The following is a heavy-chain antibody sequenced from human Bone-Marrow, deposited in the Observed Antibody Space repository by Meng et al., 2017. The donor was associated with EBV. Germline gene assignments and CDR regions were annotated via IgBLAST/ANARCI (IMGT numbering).Heavy chain of an antibody. J-gene: IGHJ4*02. Sequence: QGQLQESGPGLVKPSETLSLTCTVSGGSVSSGSYYWTWIRQPPGKGLEWIGYVYYSGSTNYNPSLKSRVTISVDTSKNQFSLKLSSVTAADTAVYYCARARVGATRGTYFDYWGQGTLVTASS. V-gene: IGHV4-61*01. D-gene: IGHD1-26*01. CDR3: ARARVGATRGTYFDY. CDR1: GGSVSSGSYY. CDR2: VYYSGST.